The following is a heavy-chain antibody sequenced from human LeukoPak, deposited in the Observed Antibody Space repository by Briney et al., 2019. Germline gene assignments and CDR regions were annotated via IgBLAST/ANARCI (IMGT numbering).Heavy chain of an antibody. CDR3: ARDVLLWFGEFALGWFDP. Sequence: PETLSLTCAVYGGSFSGYYWSWIRQPPGKGLEWIGEINHSGSTNYNPSLKSRVTISVDTSKNQFSLKLSSVTAADTAVYYCARDVLLWFGEFALGWFDPWGQGTLVTVSS. D-gene: IGHD3-10*01. V-gene: IGHV4-34*01. CDR2: INHSGST. CDR1: GGSFSGYY. J-gene: IGHJ5*02.